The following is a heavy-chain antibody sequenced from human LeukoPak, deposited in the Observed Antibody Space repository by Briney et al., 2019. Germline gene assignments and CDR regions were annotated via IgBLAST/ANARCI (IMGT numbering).Heavy chain of an antibody. CDR3: ARGPDPVLRGPRRAFDL. CDR1: GFTFSSYS. V-gene: IGHV3-21*01. D-gene: IGHD3-10*01. J-gene: IGHJ3*01. Sequence: GGSLRLSCAASGFTFSSYSMNWVRQAPGKGLEWVSSISSSSSYIYYADSVKGRFTISRDNAKNSLYLQMNSLTVDDTAVYYCARGPDPVLRGPRRAFDLWGQGTMVTVSS. CDR2: ISSSSSYI.